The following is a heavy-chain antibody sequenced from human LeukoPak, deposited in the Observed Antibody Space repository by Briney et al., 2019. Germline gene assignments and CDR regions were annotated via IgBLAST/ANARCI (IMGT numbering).Heavy chain of an antibody. CDR1: GYTFTGFY. CDR3: ARELRVGFSEFDP. J-gene: IGHJ5*02. V-gene: IGHV1-2*02. D-gene: IGHD5-12*01. Sequence: ASVKVSCKASGYTFTGFYVHWVRQARGQGLEWMGWINPRRGDTKYAQKFQGRVAMTGDTSISTVYMELTGLRSDDTAVYYCARELRVGFSEFDPWGQGTLVAVAS. CDR2: INPRRGDT.